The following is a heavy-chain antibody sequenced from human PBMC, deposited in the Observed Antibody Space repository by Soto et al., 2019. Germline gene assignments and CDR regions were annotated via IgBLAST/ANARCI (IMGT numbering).Heavy chain of an antibody. CDR2: IIPILGIA. J-gene: IGHJ5*02. CDR1: GGTFSSYT. CDR3: ARDILTPSILSWFDP. V-gene: IGHV1-69*08. Sequence: QVQLVQSGAEVKKPGSSVKVSCKASGGTFSSYTISWVRQAPGQGLEWMGRIIPILGIANYAQKFQGRVTITADKSTSTAYMELSSLRSEDTAVYYCARDILTPSILSWFDPWGQGTLVTVSS. D-gene: IGHD3-9*01.